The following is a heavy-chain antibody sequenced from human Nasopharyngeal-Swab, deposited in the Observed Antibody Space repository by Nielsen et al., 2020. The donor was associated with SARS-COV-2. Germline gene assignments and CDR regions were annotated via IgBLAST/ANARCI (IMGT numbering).Heavy chain of an antibody. J-gene: IGHJ4*02. V-gene: IGHV3-7*01. D-gene: IGHD5-24*01. Sequence: GESLKISCAASGFTFSNSWMSWVRQAPGKGLEWVANIKQDGSEKFYVDSVKGRFTISRDNAKNSLYLQMNTLRVEDTAVYYCGRYGYNAALDYWGQGTLVTVSS. CDR3: GRYGYNAALDY. CDR2: IKQDGSEK. CDR1: GFTFSNSW.